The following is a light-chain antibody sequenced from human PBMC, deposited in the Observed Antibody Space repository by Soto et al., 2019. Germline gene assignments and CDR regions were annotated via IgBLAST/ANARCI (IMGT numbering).Light chain of an antibody. V-gene: IGKV3-20*01. Sequence: EIVLTQSPGTLSLSPRERATLXXRASQSVSSNYLAWYQQKPGQAPXVLIYGASSRATGIPDRFSGSGSGTDFTLTISRLEPEDFAVYYCQQYGSSGTFGQGTKVDIK. CDR3: QQYGSSGT. J-gene: IGKJ1*01. CDR2: GAS. CDR1: QSVSSNY.